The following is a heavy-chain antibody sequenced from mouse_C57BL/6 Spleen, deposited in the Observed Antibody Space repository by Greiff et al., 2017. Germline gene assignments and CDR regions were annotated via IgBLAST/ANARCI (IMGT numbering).Heavy chain of an antibody. CDR2: IYPRSGNT. J-gene: IGHJ2*01. CDR1: GYTFTSYG. CDR3: ARSDYYFDY. V-gene: IGHV1-81*01. Sequence: QVHVKQSGAELARPGASVKLSCKASGYTFTSYGISWVKQRTGQGLEWIGEIYPRSGNTYYNEKFKGKATLTADKSSSTAYMELRSLTSEDSAVYFCARSDYYFDYWGQGTTLTVSS.